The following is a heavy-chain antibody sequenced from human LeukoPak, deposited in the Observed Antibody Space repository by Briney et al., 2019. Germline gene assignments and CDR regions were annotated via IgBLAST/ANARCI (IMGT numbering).Heavy chain of an antibody. J-gene: IGHJ3*02. Sequence: ASVKVSCKASGGTFSSYAISWVRQAPGQGLEWMGGIIPIFGTANYAQKFQGRVTITADKSTSTAYMELSSLRSEDTAVYYCASGLFYDAFDIWGQGTMVTVSS. CDR1: GGTFSSYA. CDR3: ASGLFYDAFDI. D-gene: IGHD3-22*01. V-gene: IGHV1-69*06. CDR2: IIPIFGTA.